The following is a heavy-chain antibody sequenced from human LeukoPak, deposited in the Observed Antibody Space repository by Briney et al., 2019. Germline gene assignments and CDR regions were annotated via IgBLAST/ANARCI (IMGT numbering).Heavy chain of an antibody. D-gene: IGHD6-13*01. CDR2: IIPILGIA. CDR3: ARPIAAAGPPYFDY. J-gene: IGHJ4*02. CDR1: GGTFSSYA. Sequence: SVKVSCKASGGTFSSYAISWVRQAPGQGLEWMGRIIPILGIANYAQKFQGRVTITADESTSTAYMELSSLRSEDTAVYYCARPIAAAGPPYFDYWGQGTLVTVSS. V-gene: IGHV1-69*04.